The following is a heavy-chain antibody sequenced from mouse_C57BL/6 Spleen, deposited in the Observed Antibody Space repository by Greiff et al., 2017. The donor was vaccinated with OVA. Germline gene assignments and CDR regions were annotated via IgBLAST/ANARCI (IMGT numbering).Heavy chain of an antibody. J-gene: IGHJ3*01. CDR2: ISSGSSTI. CDR1: GFTFSDYG. D-gene: IGHD1-1*01. V-gene: IGHV5-17*01. Sequence: EVKLMESGGGLVKPGGSLKLSCAASGFTFSDYGMHWVRQAPEKGLEWVAYISSGSSTIYYADTVKGRFTISRDNAKNTLFLQMTSLRSGDTAMYYCANYGSKAAYWGQGTLVTVSA. CDR3: ANYGSKAAY.